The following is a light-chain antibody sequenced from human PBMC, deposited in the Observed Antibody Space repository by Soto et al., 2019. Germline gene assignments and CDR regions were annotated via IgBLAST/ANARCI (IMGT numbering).Light chain of an antibody. Sequence: EIVLTQSPGPLSLSPGESATLSCRASKSVSSSSLAWYQQKPGQAPRLLFFGVSNRAAGIPDRFSGSGSGTDFTLTIRRLEPEDFAVYYCKQYGSSPLTFGGGTKVDNK. J-gene: IGKJ4*01. CDR3: KQYGSSPLT. CDR2: GVS. CDR1: KSVSSSS. V-gene: IGKV3-20*01.